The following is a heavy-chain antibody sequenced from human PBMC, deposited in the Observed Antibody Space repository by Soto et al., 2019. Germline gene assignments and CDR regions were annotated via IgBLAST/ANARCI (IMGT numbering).Heavy chain of an antibody. CDR3: AKRRGAGGHFDY. CDR1: GFTFTNYA. CDR2: VSSGGST. Sequence: EVQLLESGGGLVQPEGSLGLSCAASGFTFTNYAMGWVRQAPGKGLEWVSVVSSGGSTYYADSVTGRFTVSRDNSKNTLSLQMNSLRAEDTAVYYCAKRRGAGGHFDYWGQGALVTVSS. V-gene: IGHV3-23*01. J-gene: IGHJ4*02. D-gene: IGHD2-15*01.